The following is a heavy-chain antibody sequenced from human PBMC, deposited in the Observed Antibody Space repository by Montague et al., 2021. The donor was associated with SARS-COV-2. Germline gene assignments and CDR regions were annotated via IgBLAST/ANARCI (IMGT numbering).Heavy chain of an antibody. Sequence: SETLSLTCNVSGASISRSDYYWAWIRQPPGKGLGLIGSIHYIGTTYYNPSLESRVTISVDTSEHQFSLKLRSVIAADTAVHYCARLLPDGTVVATGIPFDSWGQGTLVTVSS. CDR1: GASISRSDYY. J-gene: IGHJ4*02. CDR2: IHYIGTT. CDR3: ARLLPDGTVVATGIPFDS. D-gene: IGHD2-21*02. V-gene: IGHV4-39*01.